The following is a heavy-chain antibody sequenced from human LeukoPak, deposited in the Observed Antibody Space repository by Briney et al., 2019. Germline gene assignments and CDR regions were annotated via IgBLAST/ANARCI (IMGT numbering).Heavy chain of an antibody. CDR2: ISGSGGST. CDR3: ARVPADY. V-gene: IGHV3-23*01. J-gene: IGHJ4*02. Sequence: PGGSLRLSCAASGFTFSSYAMSWVRQAPGKGLEWVSAISGSGGSTYYADSVKGRFTVSRDNAKNSLYLQMNNLRAEDTAIYYCARVPADYWGQGTLVTVSS. CDR1: GFTFSSYA.